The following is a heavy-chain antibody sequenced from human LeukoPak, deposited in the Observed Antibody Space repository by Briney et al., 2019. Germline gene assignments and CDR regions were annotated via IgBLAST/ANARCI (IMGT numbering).Heavy chain of an antibody. CDR2: ISSSSSTI. CDR3: ARPPDRDYWYFDL. CDR1: GFTFSSYS. D-gene: IGHD5-24*01. Sequence: GGLRLSCAASGFTFSSYSMNWVRQAPGKGLEWVSYISSSSSTIYYADSVKGRFTISRDNAKNSLYLQMNSLRAEDTAVYYCARPPDRDYWYFDLWGRGTLVTVSS. V-gene: IGHV3-48*01. J-gene: IGHJ2*01.